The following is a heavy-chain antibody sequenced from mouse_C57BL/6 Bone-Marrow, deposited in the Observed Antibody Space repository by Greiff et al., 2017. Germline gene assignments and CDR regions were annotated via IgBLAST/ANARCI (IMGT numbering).Heavy chain of an antibody. CDR3: GKREYYGSSYGFAY. V-gene: IGHV2-9*01. J-gene: IGHJ3*01. CDR2: IWGGGST. CDR1: GFSLTSYG. Sequence: QVQLKQSGPGLVPPSQSLSITCTVSGFSLTSYGVDWVRQPPGKGLEWLGVIWGGGSTNYTSALMSRLGISKDNSKSQVFLKMNSQQTDDTAMYYYGKREYYGSSYGFAYWDRGTLVTLSA. D-gene: IGHD1-1*01.